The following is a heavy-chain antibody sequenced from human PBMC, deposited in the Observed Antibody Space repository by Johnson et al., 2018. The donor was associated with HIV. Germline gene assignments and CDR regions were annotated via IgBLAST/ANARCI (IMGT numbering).Heavy chain of an antibody. D-gene: IGHD3-10*01. J-gene: IGHJ3*02. Sequence: QVQLVESGGGVVQPGRSLRLSCVASGFTFSNYGMHWVRQAPGKGLEWVAVISYDGRNKYYADSVKGRFTISRDNSKNTLYLQMNSLRAEDTAVYYCARDGSGTPKAFDIWGQGTMVTVSS. CDR2: ISYDGRNK. V-gene: IGHV3-30*19. CDR3: ARDGSGTPKAFDI. CDR1: GFTFSNYG.